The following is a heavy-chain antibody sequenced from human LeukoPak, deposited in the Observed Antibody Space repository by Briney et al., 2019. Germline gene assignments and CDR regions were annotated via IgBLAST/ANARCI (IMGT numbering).Heavy chain of an antibody. CDR2: IGTTSGAI. V-gene: IGHV3-48*01. CDR1: GFTFNAFG. D-gene: IGHD3-3*02. J-gene: IGHJ5*02. CDR3: PIFRTWVHKAFFS. Sequence: GGSLRLSCAASGFTFNAFGMNWVRQAPGKGLEWVSYIGTTSGAIYYADSVKGRFTISRDSAKNSLYLQMNSLRAEDTAVYYCPIFRTWVHKAFFSWGQGPLFTVSS.